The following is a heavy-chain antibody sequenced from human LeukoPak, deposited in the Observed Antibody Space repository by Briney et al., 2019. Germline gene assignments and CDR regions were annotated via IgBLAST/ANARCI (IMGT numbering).Heavy chain of an antibody. CDR3: AKAFYKITMVRGVIPDY. V-gene: IGHV3-23*01. J-gene: IGHJ4*02. Sequence: PGGSLRLSCAASGFTFSSYAMSWVRQAPGKGLEWVSAISGSGGSTYYADSVKGRLTISRDNSKNTLYLQMNSLRAEDTAVYYCAKAFYKITMVRGVIPDYWGQGTLVTVSS. CDR1: GFTFSSYA. D-gene: IGHD3-10*01. CDR2: ISGSGGST.